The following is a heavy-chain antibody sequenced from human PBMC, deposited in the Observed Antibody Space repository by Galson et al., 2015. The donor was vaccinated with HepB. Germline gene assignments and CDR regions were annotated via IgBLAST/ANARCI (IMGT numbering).Heavy chain of an antibody. Sequence: SLRLSCAASGFTFSSYSMNWVRQAPGKGLEWVAVISYDGSNKYYADSVKGRFTISRDNSKNTLYLQMNSLRAEDTAVYYCAKPYYYGSGSLYYFDYWGQGTLVTVSS. CDR3: AKPYYYGSGSLYYFDY. CDR1: GFTFSSYS. D-gene: IGHD3-10*01. CDR2: ISYDGSNK. J-gene: IGHJ4*02. V-gene: IGHV3-30*18.